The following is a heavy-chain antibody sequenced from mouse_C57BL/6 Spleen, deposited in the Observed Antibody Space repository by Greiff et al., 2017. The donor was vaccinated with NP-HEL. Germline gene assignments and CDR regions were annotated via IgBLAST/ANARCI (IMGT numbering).Heavy chain of an antibody. V-gene: IGHV1-66*01. D-gene: IGHD2-10*01. Sequence: QVQLQQSGPELVKPGASVKISCKASGYSFTSYYIHWVKQRPGQGLEWIGWIYPGSGNTKYNEKFKGKATLTADTSSSTAYMQLSSLTSEDSAVYYCARRPTHGGIGFDYWGQGTTLTVSS. CDR2: IYPGSGNT. CDR1: GYSFTSYY. J-gene: IGHJ2*01. CDR3: ARRPTHGGIGFDY.